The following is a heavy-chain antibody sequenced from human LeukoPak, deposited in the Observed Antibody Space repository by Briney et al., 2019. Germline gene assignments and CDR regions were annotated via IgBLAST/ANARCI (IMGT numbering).Heavy chain of an antibody. CDR1: GFTFSSYS. CDR3: ARGGEPPTSTRITMIVVWVDY. Sequence: GGSLRLSCAASGFTFSSYSMNWVRQAPGKGLEWVSSISSSSSYIYYADSVKGRFTISRDNAKNSLYLQMNSLRAEDTAVYYCARGGEPPTSTRITMIVVWVDYWGQGTLVTVSS. CDR2: ISSSSSYI. V-gene: IGHV3-21*01. D-gene: IGHD3-22*01. J-gene: IGHJ4*02.